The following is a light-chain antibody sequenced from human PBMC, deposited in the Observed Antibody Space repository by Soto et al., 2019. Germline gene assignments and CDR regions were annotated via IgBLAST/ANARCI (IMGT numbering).Light chain of an antibody. V-gene: IGKV3-11*01. J-gene: IGKJ1*01. CDR1: QSVSSY. CDR3: QQRSNWPWT. CDR2: DAS. Sequence: EIVLTQSPATLSLSPGERATPSCSASQSVSSYLAWYQQKPGQAPRLLIYDASDRATGIPARFSGSGSGTDFTLTISSLEPEDFAVYYCQQRSNWPWTFGQGTKV.